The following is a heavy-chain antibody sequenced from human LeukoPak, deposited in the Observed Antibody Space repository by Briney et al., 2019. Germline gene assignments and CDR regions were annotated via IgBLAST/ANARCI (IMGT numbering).Heavy chain of an antibody. V-gene: IGHV3-21*01. D-gene: IGHD6-19*01. CDR3: ARVPSRGWYYFDY. CDR2: ISTSSIYI. J-gene: IGHJ4*02. CDR1: GFTFRSYG. Sequence: GGSLRLSCAASGFTFRSYGLNWVRQAPGKGLEWVSSISTSSIYIYNADSVKGRFTISRDNAKNSLYLQMNSLRAEDTAVYYCARVPSRGWYYFDYWGQGTLVTVSS.